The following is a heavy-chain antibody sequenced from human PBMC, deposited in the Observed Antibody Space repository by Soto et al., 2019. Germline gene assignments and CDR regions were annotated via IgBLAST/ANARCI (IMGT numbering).Heavy chain of an antibody. Sequence: QVQLQESGPGLVKPSQTLSLTCTVSGGSISSGGYYWSWIRQHPGKGLEWIGYIYYSRSTYYNPSLKSRVTISVDASKNQFSLKLSSVTAADTAVYYCASGSGSYYSWFDPWGQGTLVTVSS. CDR1: GGSISSGGYY. CDR2: IYYSRST. J-gene: IGHJ5*02. V-gene: IGHV4-31*03. CDR3: ASGSGSYYSWFDP. D-gene: IGHD3-10*01.